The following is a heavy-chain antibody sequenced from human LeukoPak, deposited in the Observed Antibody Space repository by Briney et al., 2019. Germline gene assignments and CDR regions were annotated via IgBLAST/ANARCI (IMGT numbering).Heavy chain of an antibody. CDR2: INPNSGDT. V-gene: IGHV1-2*02. CDR1: GYTFTGYY. Sequence: GASVKVSCKASGYTFTGYYMHWVRQAPGQGLEWMGWINPNSGDTNYAQKFQGRVTMTRDTSISTAYMELSRLRSDDTALYYCAKDGRNNFDYWGQGILVTVSS. CDR3: AKDGRNNFDY. J-gene: IGHJ4*02. D-gene: IGHD1-14*01.